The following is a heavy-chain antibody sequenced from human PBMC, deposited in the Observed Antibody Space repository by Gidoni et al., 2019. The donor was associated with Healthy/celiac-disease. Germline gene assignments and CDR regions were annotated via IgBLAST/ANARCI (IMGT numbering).Heavy chain of an antibody. CDR2: IKQDGSEK. CDR1: GFPFSSYW. J-gene: IGHJ4*02. CDR3: ARDLFAGTTASYFDY. Sequence: EVQLVESGGGLVQPGGSLRLSCAASGFPFSSYWMSWVRQAPGKGLEWVANIKQDGSEKYYVDSVKGRFTISRDNAKNSLYLQMNSLRAEDTAVYYCARDLFAGTTASYFDYWGQGTLVTVSS. V-gene: IGHV3-7*01. D-gene: IGHD1-7*01.